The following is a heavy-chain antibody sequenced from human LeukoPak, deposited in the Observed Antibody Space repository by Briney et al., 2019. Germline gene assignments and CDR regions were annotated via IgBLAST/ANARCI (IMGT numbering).Heavy chain of an antibody. Sequence: GGSLRLSCAVSGFTVSSYGMHWVRQAPGKGLEWVAFIRYDGNHKSYADSVKGRFTISRDNSKNTLYLQMNSLRAEDTAVYYCAKDPNFYYCMDVWGKGTTVTISS. J-gene: IGHJ6*03. CDR1: GFTVSSYG. CDR3: AKDPNFYYCMDV. CDR2: IRYDGNHK. V-gene: IGHV3-30*02.